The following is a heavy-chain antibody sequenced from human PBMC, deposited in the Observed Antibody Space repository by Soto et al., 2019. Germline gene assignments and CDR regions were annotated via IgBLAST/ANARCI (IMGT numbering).Heavy chain of an antibody. D-gene: IGHD5-18*01. Sequence: QVQLVQSGAEVKKPGASVKVSCKASGYTFTSYGISWVRQAPEQGLEWMGWISAYNGNTNYAQKLQGRVTMTTDTSPSTAYMELRSLRSDDTAVYYCASSLLVGYGLEGESDWGQGTLVTVSS. V-gene: IGHV1-18*01. CDR1: GYTFTSYG. J-gene: IGHJ4*02. CDR3: ASSLLVGYGLEGESD. CDR2: ISAYNGNT.